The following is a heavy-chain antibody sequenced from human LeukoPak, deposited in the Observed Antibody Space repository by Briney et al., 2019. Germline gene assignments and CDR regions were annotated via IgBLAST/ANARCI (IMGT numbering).Heavy chain of an antibody. CDR3: ARDAPHVDIVATEFDY. CDR2: INPNSGGT. Sequence: WASVKVSCKASGGTFSSYAISWVRQAPGQGLEWMGWINPNSGGTNYAQKFQGRVTMTRDTSISTAYMELSRLRSDDTAVYYCARDAPHVDIVATEFDYWGQGTLVTVSS. J-gene: IGHJ4*02. D-gene: IGHD5-12*01. CDR1: GGTFSSYA. V-gene: IGHV1-2*02.